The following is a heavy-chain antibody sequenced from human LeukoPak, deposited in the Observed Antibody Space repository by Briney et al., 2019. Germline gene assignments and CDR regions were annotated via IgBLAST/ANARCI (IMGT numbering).Heavy chain of an antibody. D-gene: IGHD6-13*01. J-gene: IGHJ4*02. CDR2: IIPIFGTA. CDR1: GGTFSSYA. V-gene: IGHV1-69*13. CDR3: AKFHISSSWYGDDY. Sequence: ASVKVSCKASGGTFSSYAISWVRQAPGQGLEWMGGIIPIFGTANYAQKFQGRVTITADESTSTAYMELNSLRAEDTAVYYCAKFHISSSWYGDDYWGQGTLVTVSS.